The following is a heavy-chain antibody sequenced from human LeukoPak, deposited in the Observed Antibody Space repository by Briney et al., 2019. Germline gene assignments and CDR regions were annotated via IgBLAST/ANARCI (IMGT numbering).Heavy chain of an antibody. J-gene: IGHJ4*02. Sequence: SETLSLTCAVYGGSFSGYYWSWIRQPPGKGLEWIGEINHGGSTNYNPSLKSRVTISVDTSKNQFSLKLSSVTAADTAVYYCARGGKWLRFPSGYWGPGTLVTVSS. CDR2: INHGGST. CDR1: GGSFSGYY. D-gene: IGHD5-12*01. CDR3: ARGGKWLRFPSGY. V-gene: IGHV4-34*01.